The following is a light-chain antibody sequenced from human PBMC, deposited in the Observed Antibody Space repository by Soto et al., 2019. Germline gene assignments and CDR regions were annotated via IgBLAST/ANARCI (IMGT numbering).Light chain of an antibody. V-gene: IGKV1-5*01. CDR3: QQYNSYSLT. Sequence: DIQMTQSPSTLSASVGDRVTITCRASQSISSWLAWYQQKPGKAPKLLIYDASSLESGVPSRFSGSGSGTEFTLTISRLQPDDFATYYCQQYNSYSLTFGGGTKVESK. J-gene: IGKJ4*01. CDR1: QSISSW. CDR2: DAS.